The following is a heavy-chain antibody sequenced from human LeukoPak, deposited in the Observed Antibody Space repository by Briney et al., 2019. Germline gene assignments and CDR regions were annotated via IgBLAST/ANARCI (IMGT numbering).Heavy chain of an antibody. V-gene: IGHV7-4-1*02. CDR1: GYIFDIYA. CDR2: INTNTGNP. CDR3: ARDLGAPHDY. J-gene: IGHJ4*02. Sequence: ASVKVSCKASGYIFDIYAMIWVRQAPGQGLELMGWINTNTGNPTYAQGFTGRFVFSLDTSVSTAYLQISSLKAEDTAVYYCARDLGAPHDYWGQGTLVTVSS.